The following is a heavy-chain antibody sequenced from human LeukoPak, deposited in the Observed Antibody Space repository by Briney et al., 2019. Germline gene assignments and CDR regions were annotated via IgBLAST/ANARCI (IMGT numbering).Heavy chain of an antibody. Sequence: ASVKVSCKASGYTFTSYYMHWVRQAPGQGLEWMGIINPSGGSTSYAQKFQGRVAMTRDTSTSTVYMELSSLRSEDTAVYYCASGGGSYHFDYWGQGTLVTVSS. J-gene: IGHJ4*02. D-gene: IGHD1-26*01. V-gene: IGHV1-46*01. CDR2: INPSGGST. CDR3: ASGGGSYHFDY. CDR1: GYTFTSYY.